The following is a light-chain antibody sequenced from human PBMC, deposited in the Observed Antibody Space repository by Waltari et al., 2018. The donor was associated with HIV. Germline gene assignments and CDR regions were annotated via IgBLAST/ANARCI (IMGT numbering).Light chain of an antibody. CDR2: GAS. J-gene: IGKJ1*01. Sequence: EIVLTQSPGTLSLSPGARATLSCRASQSISGSYLAWYQQKRGQVPRLLIYGASSRATGIPDRFSGSGSGTDFTLTISRLEPEDFAVYYCHQYGSSPRTFGQGTKVEVK. CDR1: QSISGSY. V-gene: IGKV3-20*01. CDR3: HQYGSSPRT.